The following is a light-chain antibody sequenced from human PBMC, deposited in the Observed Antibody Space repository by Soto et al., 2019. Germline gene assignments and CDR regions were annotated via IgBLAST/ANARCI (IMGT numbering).Light chain of an antibody. CDR1: ISPSS. CDR2: TND. CDR3: AVWDYSLNGHV. V-gene: IGLV1-44*01. J-gene: IGLJ7*01. Sequence: ISPSSLHWYQHLPGTAPKPLIYTNDQRPSGVPDRFSGSKSGTSASLAISGLQSEDEADYYCAVWDYSLNGHVFGAGTQLTVL.